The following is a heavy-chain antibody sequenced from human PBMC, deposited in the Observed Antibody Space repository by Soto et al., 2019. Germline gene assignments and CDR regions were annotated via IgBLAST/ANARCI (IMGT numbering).Heavy chain of an antibody. Sequence: PAGSLRLSCAASGISVSTNYMTCVRQAPGKGLEWVSIIYSGGSIYYAGSVEGRFTISRDNYKNMLYLQMNSLRAEDTAVYYCAGAPNARTVSRFYGMDVWGQGTTVNGSS. V-gene: IGHV3-66*01. J-gene: IGHJ6*02. D-gene: IGHD4-4*01. CDR2: IYSGGSI. CDR1: GISVSTNY. CDR3: AGAPNARTVSRFYGMDV.